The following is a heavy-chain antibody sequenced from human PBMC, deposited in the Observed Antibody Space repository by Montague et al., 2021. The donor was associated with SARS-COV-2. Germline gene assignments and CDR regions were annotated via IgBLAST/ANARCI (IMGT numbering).Heavy chain of an antibody. Sequence: SETLSLTCTVSGGSISPYYWSWIRQSPGKGLECIGYTSYSGSTNYNPSLKSQVTISIDTSQNQFSLKLSSVTAADTAVYYCARHALGYFDWLNEGYFDYWGQGTLVTVSS. D-gene: IGHD3-9*01. V-gene: IGHV4-59*08. J-gene: IGHJ4*02. CDR2: TSYSGST. CDR1: GGSISPYY. CDR3: ARHALGYFDWLNEGYFDY.